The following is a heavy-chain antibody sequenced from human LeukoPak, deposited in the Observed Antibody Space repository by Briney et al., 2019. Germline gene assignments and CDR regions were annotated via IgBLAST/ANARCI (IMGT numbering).Heavy chain of an antibody. Sequence: SETLSLTCTVSGGSISTYYWSWIRQPPGKGLEWIGHIYYSGSTNYNPSLNIRVTISVGTSKNQFSLKLSSVTAADTAVYYCARRGYCSGTSCYIFDYWGQGTLVTVSS. V-gene: IGHV4-59*08. J-gene: IGHJ4*02. D-gene: IGHD2-2*02. CDR3: ARRGYCSGTSCYIFDY. CDR2: IYYSGST. CDR1: GGSISTYY.